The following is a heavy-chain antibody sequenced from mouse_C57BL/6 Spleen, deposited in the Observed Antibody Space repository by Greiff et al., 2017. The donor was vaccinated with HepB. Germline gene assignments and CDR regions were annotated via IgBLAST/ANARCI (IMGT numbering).Heavy chain of an antibody. Sequence: QVHLKQPGAELVKPGASVKLSCKASGYTFTSYWMHWVKQRPGQGLEWIGMIHPNSGSTNYNEKFKSKATLTVDKSSSTAYMQLSSLTSEDSAVYDCARSGVGLPFAYWGQGTLVTVSA. CDR3: ARSGVGLPFAY. CDR1: GYTFTSYW. CDR2: IHPNSGST. D-gene: IGHD4-1*01. J-gene: IGHJ3*01. V-gene: IGHV1-64*01.